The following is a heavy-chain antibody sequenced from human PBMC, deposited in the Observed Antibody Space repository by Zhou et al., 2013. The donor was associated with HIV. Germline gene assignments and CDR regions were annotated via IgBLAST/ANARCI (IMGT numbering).Heavy chain of an antibody. CDR2: MNPNSGNT. CDR1: GYSFTGYF. Sequence: QVQLVQSGPEVKKPGTSVKVSCKASGYSFTGYFIQWVRQAPGRGLEWMGWMNPNSGNTGYAQKFQGRVTITRNTSISTAYMELSSLRSEDTAVYYCARGLDIVATQYIHYYYYMDVWGKGTTVTVSS. CDR3: ARGLDIVATQYIHYYYYMDV. V-gene: IGHV1-8*03. D-gene: IGHD5-12*01. J-gene: IGHJ6*03.